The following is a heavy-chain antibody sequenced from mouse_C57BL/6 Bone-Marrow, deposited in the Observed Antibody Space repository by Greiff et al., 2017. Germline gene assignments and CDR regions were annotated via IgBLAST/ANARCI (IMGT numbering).Heavy chain of an antibody. J-gene: IGHJ4*01. CDR1: GFSFNTYA. D-gene: IGHD1-1*01. Sequence: EVQRVESGGGLVQPKGSLKLSCAASGFSFNTYAMNWVRQAPGKGLEWVARIRSKSNNYATYYADSVKDRFTISRDDSESMLYLQMNNLKTEDTAMYYFYYYGSSSLYAMDYWGQGTSVTVSS. CDR2: IRSKSNNYAT. V-gene: IGHV10-1*01. CDR3: YYYGSSSLYAMDY.